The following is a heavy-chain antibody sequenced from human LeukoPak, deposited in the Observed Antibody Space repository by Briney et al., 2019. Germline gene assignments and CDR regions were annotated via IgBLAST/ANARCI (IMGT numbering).Heavy chain of an antibody. V-gene: IGHV1-2*02. J-gene: IGHJ4*02. D-gene: IGHD6-19*01. CDR2: INSNSGAA. CDR1: GYTFTGYY. CDR3: ARGRYSSGWYSILDY. Sequence: ASVKVSCKASGYTFTGYYLHWVRQAPGQGLEWMGWINSNSGAAKYAQKFQGRVTMTRDTSIGTAYMELSRLRSDDTAVYYCARGRYSSGWYSILDYWGQGTLVTVSS.